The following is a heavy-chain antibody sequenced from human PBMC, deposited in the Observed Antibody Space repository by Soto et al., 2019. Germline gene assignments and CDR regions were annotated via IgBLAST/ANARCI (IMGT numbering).Heavy chain of an antibody. V-gene: IGHV3-30*03. CDR1: GFTFSTYG. CDR3: ARARDIAMASKDNWLDP. Sequence: GGSLRLSCAASGFTFSTYGMHWVRQAPGKGLEWVAVISYDGNNKYYADSVKGRFTISRDNSKNTLYLQVNSLRAEDTAVYYCARARDIAMASKDNWLDPWGQGTLVTVSS. D-gene: IGHD5-18*01. J-gene: IGHJ5*02. CDR2: ISYDGNNK.